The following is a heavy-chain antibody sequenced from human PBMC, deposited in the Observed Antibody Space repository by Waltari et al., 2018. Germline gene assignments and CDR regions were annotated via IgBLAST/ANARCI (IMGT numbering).Heavy chain of an antibody. D-gene: IGHD1-26*01. Sequence: EVQLLESGGGLVQPGGSLRLSCVASGFTFSSYAMSWVRQAPGTGLGRVSALSGNDGSTYYAESVKGRFTRARDNSKNTLYLQMNSLRAEDTAVYYCAKVGVGASTSYYFDYWGQGTLVTVSS. CDR2: LSGNDGST. CDR1: GFTFSSYA. V-gene: IGHV3-23*01. J-gene: IGHJ4*02. CDR3: AKVGVGASTSYYFDY.